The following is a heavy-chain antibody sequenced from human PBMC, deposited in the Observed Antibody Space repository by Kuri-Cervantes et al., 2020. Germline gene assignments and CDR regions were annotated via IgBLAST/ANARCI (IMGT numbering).Heavy chain of an antibody. Sequence: SETLSLTCAISGDSVSSNSAAWNWIRQSPSRGLEWLGRTYYRSKWYNDYAVSVKSRITINPDTSKTQFSLQLNSVTAADTAVYYCARAVAHDYVWGSYRPNWFDPWGQGTLVTVSS. CDR1: GDSVSSNSAA. J-gene: IGHJ5*02. CDR3: ARAVAHDYVWGSYRPNWFDP. D-gene: IGHD3-16*02. CDR2: TYYRSKWYN. V-gene: IGHV6-1*01.